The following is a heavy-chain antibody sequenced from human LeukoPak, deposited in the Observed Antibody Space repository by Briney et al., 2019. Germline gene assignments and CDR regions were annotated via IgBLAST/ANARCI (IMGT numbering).Heavy chain of an antibody. J-gene: IGHJ4*02. D-gene: IGHD5-18*01. V-gene: IGHV3-23*01. CDR2: ISGSGGST. CDR3: ARDPRGYSYVDY. Sequence: GGSLRLSCAASGFTFSSYAMSWVRQAPGKGLEWVSAISGSGGSTYYADSVKGRFTISRDNSKNTLYLQMNSLRAEDTAVYYCARDPRGYSYVDYWGQGTLVTVSS. CDR1: GFTFSSYA.